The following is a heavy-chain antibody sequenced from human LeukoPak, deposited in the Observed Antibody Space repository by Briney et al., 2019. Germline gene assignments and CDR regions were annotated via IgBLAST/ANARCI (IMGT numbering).Heavy chain of an antibody. V-gene: IGHV4-34*01. CDR3: ARRNRNGSGSFNYYYYYMDV. J-gene: IGHJ6*03. CDR1: GGSFSGYY. Sequence: PSETLSLTCAVYGGSFSGYYWSWIRQPPGKGLEWIGEINHSGSTNYNPSLKSRVTISVDTSKNQFSLKLSSVTAADTAVYYCARRNRNGSGSFNYYYYYMDVWGKGTTVTISS. CDR2: INHSGST. D-gene: IGHD3-10*01.